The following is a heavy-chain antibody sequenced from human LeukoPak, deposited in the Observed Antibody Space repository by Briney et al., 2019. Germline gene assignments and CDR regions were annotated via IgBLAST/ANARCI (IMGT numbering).Heavy chain of an antibody. D-gene: IGHD3-3*01. J-gene: IGHJ6*03. CDR1: GGSFSGYY. CDR2: ISHSGST. CDR3: ARAPRRSLRLQYYYYMDV. Sequence: SETLSLTCAVYGGSFSGYYWNWIRQPPGKGLEWIGHISHSGSTSYNPSLKSRVTISGDTSKNQFSLKLSSVTAADTAVYYCARAPRRSLRLQYYYYMDVWGKGTTVTVSS. V-gene: IGHV4-34*01.